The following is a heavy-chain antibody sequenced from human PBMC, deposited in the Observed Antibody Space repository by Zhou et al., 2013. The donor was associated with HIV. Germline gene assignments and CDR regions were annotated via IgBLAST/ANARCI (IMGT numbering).Heavy chain of an antibody. CDR3: AREAVAGTAELAL. Sequence: QVQLVQSGAEVKKPGASVRVSCKASGYTLSSSDIHWVRQATGQGLEWLGWLNPDTGKSVYAQRFQDRVSMTRNISIDTAYMELSSLRSEDTAVYYCAREAVAGTAELALWGQGTLVTVSS. CDR1: GYTLSSSD. J-gene: IGHJ4*02. V-gene: IGHV1-8*01. D-gene: IGHD6-19*01. CDR2: LNPDTGKS.